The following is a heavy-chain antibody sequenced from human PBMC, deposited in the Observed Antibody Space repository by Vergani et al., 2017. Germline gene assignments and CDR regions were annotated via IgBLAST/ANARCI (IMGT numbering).Heavy chain of an antibody. J-gene: IGHJ4*02. CDR2: IWYDGSNK. V-gene: IGHV3-33*01. CDR3: ARLYSSGSDY. D-gene: IGHD6-19*01. Sequence: QVQLVGSGGGVVQPGRSLRLSCAASGFTFSSYGMHWVRQAPGKGREWVAVIWYDGSNKYYADSVKGRFTISRDNSKNSLYLQMNSLRAEDTAVYYCARLYSSGSDYWGQGTLVTVSS. CDR1: GFTFSSYG.